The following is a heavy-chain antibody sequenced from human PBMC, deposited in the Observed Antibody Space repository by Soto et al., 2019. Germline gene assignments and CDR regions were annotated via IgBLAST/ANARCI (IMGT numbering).Heavy chain of an antibody. CDR2: ISAYNGNT. J-gene: IGHJ5*02. CDR1: GYTFTSYC. CDR3: AREKQQQWLLPVWFDP. Sequence: ASVKVSCKASGYTFTSYCISWVRQAPGQGLEWMGWISAYNGNTNYAQKLQGRVTMTTDTSTSTAYMELRSLRSDDTAVYYCAREKQQQWLLPVWFDPWGQGTLVTVSS. D-gene: IGHD6-19*01. V-gene: IGHV1-18*04.